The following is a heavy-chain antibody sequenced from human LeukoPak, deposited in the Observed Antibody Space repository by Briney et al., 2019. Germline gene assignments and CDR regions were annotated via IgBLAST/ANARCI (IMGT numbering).Heavy chain of an antibody. CDR2: IYYTGDT. CDR1: GGSISNYY. V-gene: IGHV4-59*08. CDR3: ARHDYGDHVPWFDP. D-gene: IGHD4-17*01. Sequence: PSETLSLTCTVSGGSISNYYWSWIRQPPGKGLEWIGYIYYTGDTNYNPSLMSRVTISVDTSKNQFSLKLSSVTAADTAVYYCARHDYGDHVPWFDPWGQGTLVTVSS. J-gene: IGHJ5*02.